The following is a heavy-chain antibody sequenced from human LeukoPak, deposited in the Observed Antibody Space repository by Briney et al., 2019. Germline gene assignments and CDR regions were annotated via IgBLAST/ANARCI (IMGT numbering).Heavy chain of an antibody. CDR3: AKEDSSSWNNWFDP. J-gene: IGHJ5*02. CDR1: GFTFTNYA. D-gene: IGHD6-13*01. Sequence: GGSLRLSCAASGFTFTNYAMSWVRQAPGKGLEWVSAISGSGGSTYYADSVKGQFTISRDNSKNTLYLQMNSLRAEDTAIYYCAKEDSSSWNNWFDPWGQGTLVTVSS. V-gene: IGHV3-23*01. CDR2: ISGSGGST.